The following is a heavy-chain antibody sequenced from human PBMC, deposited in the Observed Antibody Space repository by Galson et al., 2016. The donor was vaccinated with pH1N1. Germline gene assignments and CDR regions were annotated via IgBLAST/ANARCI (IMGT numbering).Heavy chain of an antibody. Sequence: TLSHTCTVSGGSISNDYYYWSWIRQPPGKGVEWIGYIYYSGTTYYNPSLKSRVTISIDTSKNQFSLKVTSVTAADTAVYYCARVGATMTATGALDMWGQGTMVTVYS. J-gene: IGHJ3*02. D-gene: IGHD5-24*01. CDR1: GGSISNDYYY. CDR3: ARVGATMTATGALDM. CDR2: IYYSGTT. V-gene: IGHV4-30-4*08.